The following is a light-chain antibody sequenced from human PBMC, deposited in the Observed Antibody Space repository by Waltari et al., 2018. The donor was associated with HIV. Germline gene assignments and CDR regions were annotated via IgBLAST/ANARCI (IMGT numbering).Light chain of an antibody. Sequence: SSEMTQTPSVSVSPGQTANILCSGDKLGDSFVSWLQQKPGQSPVLVIYQDNRRPSGIPERVSGSSSGNTATLTISGTQAMDEADYYCQAWDTNTVSFGGGTRLTVL. J-gene: IGLJ2*01. CDR2: QDN. CDR3: QAWDTNTVS. V-gene: IGLV3-1*01. CDR1: KLGDSF.